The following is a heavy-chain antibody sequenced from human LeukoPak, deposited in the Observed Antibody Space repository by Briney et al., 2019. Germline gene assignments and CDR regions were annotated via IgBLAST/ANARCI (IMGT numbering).Heavy chain of an antibody. D-gene: IGHD3-3*01. J-gene: IGHJ4*02. V-gene: IGHV5-51*01. CDR2: IYPSDSGA. CDR1: GYRFTTYW. CDR3: ARRYTFFSPIDY. Sequence: GESLKISCKGSGYRFTTYWIDWVRQMPRKGLEWMGSIYPSDSGAKYSPSFQGQVTISDDKSINTAYLQWSSLKASGTAIYYCARRYTFFSPIDYWGQGTLVTVSS.